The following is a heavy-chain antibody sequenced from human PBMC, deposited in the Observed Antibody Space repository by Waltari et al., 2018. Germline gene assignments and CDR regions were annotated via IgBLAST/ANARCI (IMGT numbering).Heavy chain of an antibody. CDR3: TRNPYSSGWYGDY. D-gene: IGHD6-19*01. CDR1: GYTFTSYA. CDR2: INAGNGNT. J-gene: IGHJ4*02. V-gene: IGHV1-3*01. Sequence: QVQLVQSGAEVKKPGASVKVSCKASGYTFTSYAMHWVRQAPGQRLEWMGWINAGNGNTKYSQKFQGRVTITRDTSASTAYMELSSLRSEDTAVYYCTRNPYSSGWYGDYWGQGTLVTVSS.